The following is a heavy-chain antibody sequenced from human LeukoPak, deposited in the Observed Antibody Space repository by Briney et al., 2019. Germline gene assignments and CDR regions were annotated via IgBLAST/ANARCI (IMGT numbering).Heavy chain of an antibody. V-gene: IGHV4-4*07. CDR3: ARYGGSYSV. D-gene: IGHD1-26*01. CDR1: GGSISTYY. Sequence: SETLSLTCTVPGGSISTYYWTWIRQPAGKGLEWIGRIYINGNTNYNPSLKSRVTMSVDTSKNQFSLKLSSVTAADTAVYYCARYGGSYSVWGQGTLVTVSS. J-gene: IGHJ4*02. CDR2: IYINGNT.